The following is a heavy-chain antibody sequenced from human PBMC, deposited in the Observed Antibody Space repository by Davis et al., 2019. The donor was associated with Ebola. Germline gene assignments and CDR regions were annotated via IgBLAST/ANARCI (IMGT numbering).Heavy chain of an antibody. J-gene: IGHJ4*02. Sequence: PGGSLRLSCAASGFTFSSYAMHWVRQAPGKGLEWVAVISYDGSNKYYADSVKGRFTISRDNSKNTLYLQMNSLRAEDTAVYYCARDLGAKYSSSSAIDYWGQGTLVTVSS. V-gene: IGHV3-30-3*01. D-gene: IGHD6-6*01. CDR2: ISYDGSNK. CDR1: GFTFSSYA. CDR3: ARDLGAKYSSSSAIDY.